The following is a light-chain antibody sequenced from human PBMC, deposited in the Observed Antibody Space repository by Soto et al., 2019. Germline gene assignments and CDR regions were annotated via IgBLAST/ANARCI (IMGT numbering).Light chain of an antibody. CDR2: DVS. Sequence: QSVLTQPASVSGSPGQSITISCTGTSSEVGGYNYVSWYQQHPGKAPKLMIYDVSNRPSGVSNLFSGSKSGNTASLTISGLPEEDAAYYYCSSYTSSSSAVFGGGTKLTVL. V-gene: IGLV2-14*01. CDR1: SSEVGGYNY. CDR3: SSYTSSSSAV. J-gene: IGLJ2*01.